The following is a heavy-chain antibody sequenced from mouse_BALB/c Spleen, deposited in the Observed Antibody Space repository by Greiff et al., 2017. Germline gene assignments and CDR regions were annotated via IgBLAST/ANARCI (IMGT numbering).Heavy chain of an antibody. D-gene: IGHD1-1*01. CDR1: GFTFTDYY. J-gene: IGHJ1*01. CDR3: ARVHYYYGNWYFDV. Sequence: EVQGVESGGGLVQPGGSLRLSCATSGFTFTDYYMSWVRQPPGKALEWLGFIRNKANGYTTEYSASVKGRFTISRDNSQSILYLQMNTLRAEDSATYYCARVHYYYGNWYFDVWGAGTTVTVSS. CDR2: IRNKANGYTT. V-gene: IGHV7-3*02.